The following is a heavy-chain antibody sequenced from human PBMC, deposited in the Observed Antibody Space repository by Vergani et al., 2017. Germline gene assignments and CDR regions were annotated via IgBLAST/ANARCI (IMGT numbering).Heavy chain of an antibody. CDR3: TRDGPCGDVTCLRLTS. J-gene: IGHJ4*02. CDR1: ESSFISNA. CDR2: INPIDSKI. D-gene: IGHD3-10*01. V-gene: IGHV5-51*03. Sequence: EVMLVQSGAEVKKPGASLKISCKYSESSFISNAIAWVRQMSGKGLQWMGNINPIDSKIAYSPSFQGQAIMSLDKSITTAYLQWRSLKASDTSIYYCTRDGPCGDVTCLRLTSWGQGPWVTVSS.